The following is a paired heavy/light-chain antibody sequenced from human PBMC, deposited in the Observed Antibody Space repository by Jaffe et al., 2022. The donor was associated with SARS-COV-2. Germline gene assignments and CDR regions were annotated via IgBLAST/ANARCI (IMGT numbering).Heavy chain of an antibody. Sequence: QVQLVQSGAEVKKPGASVKVSCKASGYTFTTYTIHWVRQAPAQRLEWMGWINAGDGNTKYSQKFQGRVTITRDTSASTAYMELSSLRSEDTAVYHCARGGSGSYPIDYWGQGTLVTVSS. CDR2: INAGDGNT. CDR1: GYTFTTYT. V-gene: IGHV1-3*01. D-gene: IGHD3-10*01. J-gene: IGHJ4*02. CDR3: ARGGSGSYPIDY.
Light chain of an antibody. CDR1: QSVSSN. Sequence: DIVMTQSPATLSVSPGERATLSCRASQSVSSNLAWYQQKPGQAPRLLIYGASTRATDIPARFSGSGSGTEFTLTISSLQSEDFAVYYCQQYNYWPPFTFGQGTKLEI. J-gene: IGKJ2*01. V-gene: IGKV3-15*01. CDR3: QQYNYWPPFT. CDR2: GAS.